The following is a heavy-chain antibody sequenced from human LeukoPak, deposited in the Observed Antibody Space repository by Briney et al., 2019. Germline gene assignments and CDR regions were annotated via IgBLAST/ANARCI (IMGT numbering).Heavy chain of an antibody. V-gene: IGHV4-34*01. Sequence: SETLSLTCAVYGGSFSGYYWSWIRQPPGKGLEWIGEINHSGSTNYNPSLKSRVTISVDTSKNQFSLKLSSVTAADTAVYYCARVVADLWSGYYMSRDYYFDYWGQGTLVTVSS. D-gene: IGHD3-3*01. CDR2: INHSGST. CDR3: ARVVADLWSGYYMSRDYYFDY. J-gene: IGHJ4*02. CDR1: GGSFSGYY.